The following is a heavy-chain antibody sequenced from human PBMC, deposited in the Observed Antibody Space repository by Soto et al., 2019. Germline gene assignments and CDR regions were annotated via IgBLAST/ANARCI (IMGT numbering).Heavy chain of an antibody. V-gene: IGHV1-18*01. D-gene: IGHD3-9*01. Sequence: QVQLVQSGAEVKKPGASVKVSCKASGYTFTSYGISWVRQAPGQGLEWMGWISAYNGNTNYAQKLQGRVTMTTDTPKSTAYMELRSLRSDDTAVYYCARAAYYDILTGYYIGWFDPWGQGTLVTVSS. CDR2: ISAYNGNT. J-gene: IGHJ5*02. CDR1: GYTFTSYG. CDR3: ARAAYYDILTGYYIGWFDP.